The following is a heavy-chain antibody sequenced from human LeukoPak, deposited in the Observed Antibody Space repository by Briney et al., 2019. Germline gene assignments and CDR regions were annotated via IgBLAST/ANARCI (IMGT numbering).Heavy chain of an antibody. CDR1: GYTFTSYG. J-gene: IGHJ4*02. CDR2: ISAYNGNT. D-gene: IGHD6-13*01. CDR3: AREDREIAAAGADY. Sequence: ASVKVSCKASGYTFTSYGISWVRQAPGQGLEWMGWISAYNGNTNYAQKLKGRVTMTTDTSTSTAYMELRSLRSDDTAVYYCAREDREIAAAGADYWGQGTLVTVSS. V-gene: IGHV1-18*01.